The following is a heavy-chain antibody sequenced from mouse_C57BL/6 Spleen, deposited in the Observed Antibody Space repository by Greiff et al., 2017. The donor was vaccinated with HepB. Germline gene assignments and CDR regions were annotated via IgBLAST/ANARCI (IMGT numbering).Heavy chain of an antibody. CDR3: AGYDYDEGYAMDY. V-gene: IGHV5-17*01. D-gene: IGHD2-4*01. CDR2: ISSGSSTI. J-gene: IGHJ4*01. CDR1: GFTFSDYG. Sequence: EVNVVESGGGLVKPGGSLKLSCAASGFTFSDYGMHWVRQAPEKGLEWVAYISSGSSTIYYADTVKGRFTISRDNAKNTLFLQMTSLRSEDTAMYYCAGYDYDEGYAMDYWGQGTSVTVSS.